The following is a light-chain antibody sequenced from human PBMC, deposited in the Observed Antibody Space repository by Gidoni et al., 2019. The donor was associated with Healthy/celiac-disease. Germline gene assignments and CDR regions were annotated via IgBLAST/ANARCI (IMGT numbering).Light chain of an antibody. CDR2: GAS. CDR1: QSVSSN. V-gene: IGKV3-15*01. CDR3: QQYNNWPPWT. J-gene: IGKJ1*01. Sequence: EIVMTPSPATPSVSPGERATLSCRASQSVSSNLAWYQQKPGQAPRLLIYGASTRATGIPARFSGSGSGTESTLTISSLQSEDFAVYYCQQYNNWPPWTFGQGTKVEIK.